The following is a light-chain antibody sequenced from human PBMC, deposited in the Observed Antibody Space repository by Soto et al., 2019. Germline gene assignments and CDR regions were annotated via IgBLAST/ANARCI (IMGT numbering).Light chain of an antibody. V-gene: IGLV2-14*01. J-gene: IGLJ1*01. CDR3: ISYTTSVAYA. CDR1: SSDVGPYNS. CDR2: EVT. Sequence: QSVLTQPASVSGSPGQSITISCTGTSSDVGPYNSVSWYQQHPGKAPKLMIYEVTNRPSGVSNRFSGSKSGNTASLTLSGLHAEDEADYYCISYTTSVAYAFGIVPKLTVL.